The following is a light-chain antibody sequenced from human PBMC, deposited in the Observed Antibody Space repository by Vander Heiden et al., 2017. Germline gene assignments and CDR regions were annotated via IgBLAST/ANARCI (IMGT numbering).Light chain of an antibody. CDR1: SSDVGGSNY. J-gene: IGLJ3*02. CDR2: EVS. V-gene: IGLV2-14*01. CDR3: MSYTRSSTLV. Sequence: QSALTPPASVSGSPGQSITLSCTGTSSDVGGSNYVSWYQQHPGKVPKRMIYEVSNRPSGVSNRFSGSKSGNTASLTISGLQAEDEADYYCMSYTRSSTLVFGGGTKLTVL.